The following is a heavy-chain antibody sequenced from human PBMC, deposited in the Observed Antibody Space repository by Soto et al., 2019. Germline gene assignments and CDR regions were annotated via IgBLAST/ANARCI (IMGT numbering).Heavy chain of an antibody. CDR3: ARYASSGNNSVWYTFDP. J-gene: IGHJ5*02. CDR2: IIPIFGTT. CDR1: GGTFSSYT. V-gene: IGHV1-69*01. Sequence: GPQVKVSCKASGGTFSSYTINWVRQAPGQGLEWMGGIIPIFGTTNYAKKFQGRVTITADESTSTAYMELSSLRSEDTAVYYCARYASSGNNSVWYTFDPWGQGTLVTVSS. D-gene: IGHD6-19*01.